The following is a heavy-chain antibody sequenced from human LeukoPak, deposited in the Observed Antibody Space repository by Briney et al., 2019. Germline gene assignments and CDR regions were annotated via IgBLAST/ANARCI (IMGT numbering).Heavy chain of an antibody. Sequence: PGGSLRLSCAASGFTFSSYAMSWVRQAPGKGLEGVSGISGSGGSAYYADSVEGRFTISRDNSKTTLYLQMNSLRAEDTALYYCARDYDYGDYPGYWGQGTLVTVSS. CDR3: ARDYDYGDYPGY. J-gene: IGHJ4*02. CDR2: ISGSGGSA. CDR1: GFTFSSYA. V-gene: IGHV3-23*01. D-gene: IGHD4-17*01.